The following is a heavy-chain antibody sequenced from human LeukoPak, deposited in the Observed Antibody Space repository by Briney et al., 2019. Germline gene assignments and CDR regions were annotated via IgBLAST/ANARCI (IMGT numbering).Heavy chain of an antibody. V-gene: IGHV4-30-4*08. J-gene: IGHJ3*02. CDR3: ARDVRRITIFGVVIKAFDI. CDR1: GGSISSGDYY. CDR2: IYYSGST. D-gene: IGHD3-3*01. Sequence: PSETLSLTCTVSGGSISSGDYYWSWIRQPPGKGLEWIGYIYYSGSTYYDPSLKSRVTISVDTSKNQFSLKLSSVTAADTAVYYCARDVRRITIFGVVIKAFDIWGQGTMVTVSS.